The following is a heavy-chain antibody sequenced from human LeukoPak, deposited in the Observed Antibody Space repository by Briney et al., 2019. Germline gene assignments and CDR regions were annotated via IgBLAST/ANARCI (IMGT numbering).Heavy chain of an antibody. D-gene: IGHD6-13*01. J-gene: IGHJ4*02. V-gene: IGHV3-23*01. CDR2: ISGSGGST. CDR1: EFTFSSYG. CDR3: AKEGGSSWYEGGYYFDY. Sequence: GGSLRLSCAASEFTFSSYGMSWVRQAPGKGLEWVSSISGSGGSTQYADSVQGRFAISRDNSKNTSYLQMNSLRAEDTAVYYCAKEGGSSWYEGGYYFDYWGQGTLVTVSS.